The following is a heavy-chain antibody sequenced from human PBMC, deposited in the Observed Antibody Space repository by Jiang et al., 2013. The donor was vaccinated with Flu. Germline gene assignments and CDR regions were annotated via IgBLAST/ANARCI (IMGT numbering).Heavy chain of an antibody. CDR2: INYIGST. J-gene: IGHJ3*02. Sequence: PGLVKPSQTLSLTCTVSGGSISSGGYYWSWIRQHPGKGLEWIGNINYIGSTYYNPSLKSRVTISLDPSKNQFSLRLTSVTAADTAVYFCARDRWDPVLWRPGAFDIWGQGTMVTVSS. V-gene: IGHV4-31*03. D-gene: IGHD1-26*01. CDR1: GGSISSGGYY. CDR3: ARDRWDPVLWRPGAFDI.